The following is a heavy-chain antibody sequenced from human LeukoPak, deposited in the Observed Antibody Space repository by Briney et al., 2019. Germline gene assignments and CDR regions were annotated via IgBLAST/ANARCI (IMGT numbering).Heavy chain of an antibody. V-gene: IGHV1-8*01. J-gene: IGHJ4*02. D-gene: IGHD3-22*01. CDR1: GYTFTSYD. Sequence: ASVKVSCKASGYTFTSYDINWVRQATGQGLEWMGWMNPNSGNTGYAQKFQGRVTMTRNTSISTAYMELSSLRSEDTAVYYCARVATPWFYYYDSSGYYYYLDYWGQGTLVTVSS. CDR2: MNPNSGNT. CDR3: ARVATPWFYYYDSSGYYYYLDY.